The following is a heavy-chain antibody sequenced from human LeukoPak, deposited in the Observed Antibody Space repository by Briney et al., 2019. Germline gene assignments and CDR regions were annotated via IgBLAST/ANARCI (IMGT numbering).Heavy chain of an antibody. CDR3: ARDLDSSGYYNAFDI. J-gene: IGHJ3*02. CDR2: IYTSGST. D-gene: IGHD3-22*01. Sequence: SETLSLTCTVSGGSISSYYWSWIRQPAGKGLEWIGRIYTSGSTNYNPSLKSRVTMSVGTSKNQFSLKLSSVTAADTAVYYCARDLDSSGYYNAFDIWGQGTMVTVSS. V-gene: IGHV4-4*07. CDR1: GGSISSYY.